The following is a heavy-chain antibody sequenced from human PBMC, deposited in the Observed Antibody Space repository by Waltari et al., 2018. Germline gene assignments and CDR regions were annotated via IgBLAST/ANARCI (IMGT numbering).Heavy chain of an antibody. Sequence: EVQLVESGGGLVQPGGSLRLSCAASGFTVSSNYMSWVRQAQGKGLEWVSVIYSGGSTYYADSVKGRFTISRDNSKNTLYLQMNSLRAEDTAVYYCARGEQLWFPVRAYYGMDVWGQGTTVTVSS. V-gene: IGHV3-66*02. CDR3: ARGEQLWFPVRAYYGMDV. J-gene: IGHJ6*02. CDR1: GFTVSSNY. CDR2: IYSGGST. D-gene: IGHD5-18*01.